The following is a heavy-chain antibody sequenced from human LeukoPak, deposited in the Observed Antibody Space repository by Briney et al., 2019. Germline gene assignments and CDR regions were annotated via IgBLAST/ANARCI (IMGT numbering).Heavy chain of an antibody. CDR3: ARGGGGGFVVVPAAIVGFDY. J-gene: IGHJ4*02. CDR2: INPNSGGT. D-gene: IGHD2-2*02. Sequence: ASVKVSCKASGYTFTGYYMHWVRQAPGQGLEWMGWINPNSGGTNYAQKFQGRVTMNRDTSISTAYMELSRLRSDDTAVYYCARGGGGGFVVVPAAIVGFDYWGQGTLVTVSS. CDR1: GYTFTGYY. V-gene: IGHV1-2*02.